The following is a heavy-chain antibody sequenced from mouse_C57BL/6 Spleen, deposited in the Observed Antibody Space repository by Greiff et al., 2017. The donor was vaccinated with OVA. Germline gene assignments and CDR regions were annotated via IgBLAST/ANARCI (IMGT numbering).Heavy chain of an antibody. CDR1: GFNIKDDY. CDR3: TTGSIYDGYPDY. J-gene: IGHJ2*01. Sequence: VQLKQSGAELVRPGASVKLSCTASGFNIKDDYMHWVKQRPEQGLEWIGWIDPENGDTEYASKFQGKATITADTSSNTAYLQLSSLTSEDTAVYYCTTGSIYDGYPDYWGQGTTLTVSS. V-gene: IGHV14-4*01. CDR2: IDPENGDT. D-gene: IGHD2-3*01.